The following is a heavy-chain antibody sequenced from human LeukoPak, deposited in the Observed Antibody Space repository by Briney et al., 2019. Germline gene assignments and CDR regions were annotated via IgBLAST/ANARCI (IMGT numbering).Heavy chain of an antibody. CDR1: GDSMSSYF. CDR3: ARNFPGRTEDV. J-gene: IGHJ6*04. Sequence: PSVTLSLTCTVSGDSMSSYFWTWVRQFPGKGLEWVGYIYQTTTTYNPSLKGRATISADMSQNQLSLKVTSVTAADTAVYYCARNFPGRTEDVWGKGTTVIVSS. D-gene: IGHD1-14*01. V-gene: IGHV4-59*01. CDR2: IYQTTT.